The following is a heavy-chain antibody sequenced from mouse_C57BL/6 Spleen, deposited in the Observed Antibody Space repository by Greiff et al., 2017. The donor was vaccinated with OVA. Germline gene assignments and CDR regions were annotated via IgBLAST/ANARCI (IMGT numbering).Heavy chain of an antibody. D-gene: IGHD1-1*01. Sequence: VKLVESGAELARPGASVKLSCKASGYTFTSYGISWVKQRTGQGLEWIGEIYPRSGTTYYNEKFKGKATLTADKSSSTAYMELRSLTSEDSAVYFCARYGSRGDWYFDVWGTGTTVTVSS. CDR1: GYTFTSYG. V-gene: IGHV1-81*01. CDR3: ARYGSRGDWYFDV. CDR2: IYPRSGTT. J-gene: IGHJ1*03.